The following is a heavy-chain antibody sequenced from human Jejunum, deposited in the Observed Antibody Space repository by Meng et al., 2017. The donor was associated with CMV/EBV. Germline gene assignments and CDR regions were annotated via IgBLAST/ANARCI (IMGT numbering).Heavy chain of an antibody. J-gene: IGHJ4*02. V-gene: IGHV3-11*05. CDR1: GFTFSNYY. CDR3: ARLRFYDGSGYLDH. Sequence: QVQLVESGGXXVKPGGXLRLSCAASGFTFSNYYMSWIRQAPGKGLEWVSDISSGSSYTNYADSVKGRFTISRDNAKTSLYLQMNSLRADDTAVYYCARLRFYDGSGYLDHWGQGTLVTVSS. D-gene: IGHD3-22*01. CDR2: ISSGSSYT.